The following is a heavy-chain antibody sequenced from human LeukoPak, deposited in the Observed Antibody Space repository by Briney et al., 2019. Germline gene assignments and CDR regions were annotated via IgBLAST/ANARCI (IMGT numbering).Heavy chain of an antibody. CDR3: ARPYSHRRLVVAATPPGY. V-gene: IGHV3-21*01. CDR2: ISSSSSYI. CDR1: GFTFINYG. Sequence: PGGSLRLSCAASGFTFINYGINWVRQAPGKGLEWVSSISSSSSYIYYADSVKGRFTISRDNAKNSLYLQMNSLRAEDTAVYYCARPYSHRRLVVAATPPGYWGQGTLVTVSS. D-gene: IGHD2-15*01. J-gene: IGHJ4*02.